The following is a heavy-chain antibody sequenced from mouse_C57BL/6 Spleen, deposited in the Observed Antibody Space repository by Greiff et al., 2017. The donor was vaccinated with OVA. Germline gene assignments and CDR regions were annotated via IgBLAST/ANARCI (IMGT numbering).Heavy chain of an antibody. J-gene: IGHJ3*01. CDR1: GYAFTNYL. CDR3: AREGAGGFAY. Sequence: VKLMESGAELVRPGTSVKVSCKASGYAFTNYLIEWVKQRPGQGLEWIGMINPGSGGTNYNEKFKGKATLTADKSTSTAYMQLSSLTSEDSAVYFCAREGAGGFAYWGQGTLVTVSA. V-gene: IGHV1-54*01. CDR2: INPGSGGT.